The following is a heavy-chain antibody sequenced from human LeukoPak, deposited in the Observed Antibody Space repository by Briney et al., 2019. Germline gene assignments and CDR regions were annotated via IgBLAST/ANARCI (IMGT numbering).Heavy chain of an antibody. CDR3: ARDGYRLSGYFYYMDV. J-gene: IGHJ6*03. V-gene: IGHV1-18*01. CDR1: GYTFASFG. D-gene: IGHD2-2*03. CDR2: INTHNGDT. Sequence: GASVKVXXXASGYTFASFGITWVRQAPGQGLEWMGWINTHNGDTNYAQKLQGRVTMTTDTSTSTAYMELRSLRSDDTAVYYCARDGYRLSGYFYYMDVWGKGTTVTVSS.